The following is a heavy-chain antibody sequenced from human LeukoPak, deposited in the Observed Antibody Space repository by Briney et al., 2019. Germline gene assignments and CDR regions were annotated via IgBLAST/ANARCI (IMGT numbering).Heavy chain of an antibody. CDR1: GGSISSSSYY. CDR2: IYYSGST. CDR3: ARRPTGLWFGPQWFDP. D-gene: IGHD3-10*01. V-gene: IGHV4-39*07. J-gene: IGHJ5*02. Sequence: PSETLSLTCTVSGGSISSSSYYWGWIRQPPGKGLEWIGSIYYSGSTYYNPSLKSRVTISVDTSKNQFSLKLSSVTAADTAVYYCARRPTGLWFGPQWFDPWGQGTLVTVSS.